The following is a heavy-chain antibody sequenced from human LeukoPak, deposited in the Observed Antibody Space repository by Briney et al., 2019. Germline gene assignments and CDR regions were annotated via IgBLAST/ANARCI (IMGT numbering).Heavy chain of an antibody. V-gene: IGHV3-23*01. Sequence: GGSLRPSCAASGFSFGRSVMSWVRQAPGKGLEWVSAITADGGGTHHADPVKGRFTISRDNSKSTLYLQMNSLRAEDTAVYYCVKEDHYGDYVQIDHWGQGTLVTVSS. CDR2: ITADGGGT. J-gene: IGHJ4*02. D-gene: IGHD4-17*01. CDR1: GFSFGRSV. CDR3: VKEDHYGDYVQIDH.